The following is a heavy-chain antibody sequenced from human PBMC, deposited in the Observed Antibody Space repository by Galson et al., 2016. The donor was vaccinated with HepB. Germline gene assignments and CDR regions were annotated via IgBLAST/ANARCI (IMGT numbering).Heavy chain of an antibody. V-gene: IGHV1-46*01. Sequence: SVKVSCKASGYTFTSYYMHWVRQAPGQGLEWMGKINPSGVSKSYAQKFQGRVTMTRDTSTSTVYMELSSLRSEDTAVYFCAIEMFLIAYDSPVFEYWGQGTLVTVSS. CDR3: AIEMFLIAYDSPVFEY. CDR2: INPSGVSK. D-gene: IGHD5-12*01. J-gene: IGHJ4*02. CDR1: GYTFTSYY.